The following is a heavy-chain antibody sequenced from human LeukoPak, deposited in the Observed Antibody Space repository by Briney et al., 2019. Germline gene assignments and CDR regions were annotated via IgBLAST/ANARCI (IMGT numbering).Heavy chain of an antibody. CDR2: ISAYNGNT. V-gene: IGHV1-18*01. D-gene: IGHD2-21*01. Sequence: ASVKVSCKASGYTFTSYGISWVRQAPGQGLEWMGWISAYNGNTNYAQKLQGRVTMTTDTSTSTAYMELSRLRSDDTAVYYCAIPPRWWWIHRHDAFDIWGQGTMVTVSS. J-gene: IGHJ3*02. CDR1: GYTFTSYG. CDR3: AIPPRWWWIHRHDAFDI.